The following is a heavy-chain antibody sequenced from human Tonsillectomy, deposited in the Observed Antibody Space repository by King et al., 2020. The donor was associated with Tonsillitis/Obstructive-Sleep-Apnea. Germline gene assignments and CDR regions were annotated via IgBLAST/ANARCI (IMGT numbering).Heavy chain of an antibody. V-gene: IGHV1-69*12. J-gene: IGHJ4*02. Sequence: QLVQSGAEVKKPGSSVKVSCKASGGTFSSYAISWVRQAPGQGLEWMGWIISIFGTPNYAQKFQGRVSLTADESTSTAYMELSSLGSEDTAVYYCARGASRYSYGLPFDYWGQGTLVTVSS. CDR2: IISIFGTP. CDR3: ARGASRYSYGLPFDY. D-gene: IGHD5-18*01. CDR1: GGTFSSYA.